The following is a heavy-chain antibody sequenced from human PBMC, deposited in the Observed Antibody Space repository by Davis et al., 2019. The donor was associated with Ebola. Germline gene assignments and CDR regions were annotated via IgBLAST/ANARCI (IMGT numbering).Heavy chain of an antibody. Sequence: SETLSLTCTVSSGSISSYYWSWIRQPPWKGLEWIGEINHSGSTNYNPSLKSRVTISVDTSKNQFSLKLSSVTAADTAVYYCARVLASVVVAATPWFDPWGQGTLVTVSS. CDR2: INHSGST. CDR3: ARVLASVVVAATPWFDP. V-gene: IGHV4-34*01. D-gene: IGHD2-15*01. CDR1: SGSISSYY. J-gene: IGHJ5*02.